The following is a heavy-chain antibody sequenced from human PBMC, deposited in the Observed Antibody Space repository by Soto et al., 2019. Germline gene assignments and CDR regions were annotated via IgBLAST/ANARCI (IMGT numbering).Heavy chain of an antibody. Sequence: PSETLSLTCTVSGDSISSGTYYWSWVRQHPGKGLEWIGYIFYSGSTYSNPSLQSRVTISVDTSNNQFSLNLNSVTAADTAVYYCARVTSNSSGGWFDPWGQGXLVTVSS. CDR1: GDSISSGTYY. D-gene: IGHD6-6*01. CDR3: ARVTSNSSGGWFDP. J-gene: IGHJ5*02. CDR2: IFYSGST. V-gene: IGHV4-31*03.